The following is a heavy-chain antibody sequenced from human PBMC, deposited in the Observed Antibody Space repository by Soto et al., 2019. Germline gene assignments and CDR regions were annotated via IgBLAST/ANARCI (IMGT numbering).Heavy chain of an antibody. CDR3: SGGGGDAF. Sequence: EVHLVESGGGLVQTGGSLRLSCAIFESTVSRDWMNWVRQDPGKGLEWVAHINQDGREKYYVDSVKGRFTISRDNAKNSLYLQMNSLRPADTAMYYCSGGGGDAFWGQGTLVTVSS. V-gene: IGHV3-7*01. CDR2: INQDGREK. CDR1: ESTVSRDW. D-gene: IGHD3-16*01. J-gene: IGHJ4*02.